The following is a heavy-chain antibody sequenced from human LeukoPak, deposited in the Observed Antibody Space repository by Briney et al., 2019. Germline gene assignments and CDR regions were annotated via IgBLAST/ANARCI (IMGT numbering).Heavy chain of an antibody. CDR2: IIPIFGTA. J-gene: IGHJ4*02. V-gene: IGHV1-69*13. Sequence: ASVKVSCKASGGTFSSYTISWVRQAPGQGLEWMGGIIPIFGTAKYAQKFQGRVTITADDSTSTAYMELSSLRSEDTAVYYCARDGTYYYDSSGSPTLFDYWGQGTLVTVSS. CDR3: ARDGTYYYDSSGSPTLFDY. CDR1: GGTFSSYT. D-gene: IGHD3-22*01.